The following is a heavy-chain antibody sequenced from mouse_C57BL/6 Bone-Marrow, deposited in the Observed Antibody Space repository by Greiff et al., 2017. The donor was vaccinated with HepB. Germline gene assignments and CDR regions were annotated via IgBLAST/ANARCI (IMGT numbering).Heavy chain of an antibody. CDR3: AKDYYGSSYDAMDY. Sequence: DVMLVESGGGLVKPGGSLKLSCAASGFTFSDYGMHWVRQAPEKGLEWVAYISSGSSTIYYADTVKGRFTISRDNAKNTLFLQMTSLRSEDTAMYYCAKDYYGSSYDAMDYWGQGTSVTVSS. V-gene: IGHV5-17*01. D-gene: IGHD1-1*01. J-gene: IGHJ4*01. CDR2: ISSGSSTI. CDR1: GFTFSDYG.